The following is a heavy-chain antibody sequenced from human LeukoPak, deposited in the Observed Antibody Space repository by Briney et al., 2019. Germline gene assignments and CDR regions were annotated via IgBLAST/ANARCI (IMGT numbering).Heavy chain of an antibody. V-gene: IGHV3-23*01. J-gene: IGHJ3*01. CDR1: GLTFCSYG. D-gene: IGHD3-16*01. Sequence: PGGSLRLSCAASGLTFCSYGMRWVPQAPGGGLQWVSGISASGAATYYAHSLKSRFTVSSDNSKNTLYIEMNSLRAEDTAIYYYAKVRKGVVAFDLWGQGTMVTVSS. CDR2: ISASGAAT. CDR3: AKVRKGVVAFDL.